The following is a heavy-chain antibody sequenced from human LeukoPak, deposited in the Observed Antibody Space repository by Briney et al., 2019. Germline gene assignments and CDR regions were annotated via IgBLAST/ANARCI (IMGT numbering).Heavy chain of an antibody. J-gene: IGHJ4*02. Sequence: GGSLRLSCAASGFTFSSYGMHWVRQAPGKGLEWVAVISYDGSNKYYADSVKGRFTISRDNSKNTLYLQMNSLRAEDTAVSYCAKDEMDSSGSRYFDYWGQGTLVTVSS. V-gene: IGHV3-30*18. CDR1: GFTFSSYG. CDR2: ISYDGSNK. CDR3: AKDEMDSSGSRYFDY. D-gene: IGHD6-19*01.